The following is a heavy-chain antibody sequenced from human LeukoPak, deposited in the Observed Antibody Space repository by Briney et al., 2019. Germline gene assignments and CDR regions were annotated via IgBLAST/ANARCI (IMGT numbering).Heavy chain of an antibody. CDR1: GYTFTSHG. D-gene: IGHD1-26*01. CDR3: ARASRVGAPREEGY. CDR2: ISAYNGIT. Sequence: GASVKVSCKASGYTFTSHGISWVRQAPGQGLEWMGWISAYNGITDYARKLQGRVTMTTDTSTSTAYIELRSLSSDDTAVYYCARASRVGAPREEGYWGQGTLVTVSS. V-gene: IGHV1-18*01. J-gene: IGHJ4*02.